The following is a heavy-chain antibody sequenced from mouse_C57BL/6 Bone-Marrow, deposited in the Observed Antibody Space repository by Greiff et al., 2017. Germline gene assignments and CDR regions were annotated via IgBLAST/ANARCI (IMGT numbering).Heavy chain of an antibody. CDR1: GFNIKDYY. D-gene: IGHD2-3*01. CDR3: ASYDGYKGFDY. Sequence: EVQLQQSGAELVRPGASVKLSCTASGFNIKDYYMHWVKQRTEQGLEWIGRIDPEAGETTYAPKFQGQATITADTSSNTAYLQLSSLTSEDTAVYYCASYDGYKGFDYWGQGTTLTVSS. CDR2: IDPEAGET. J-gene: IGHJ2*01. V-gene: IGHV14-2*01.